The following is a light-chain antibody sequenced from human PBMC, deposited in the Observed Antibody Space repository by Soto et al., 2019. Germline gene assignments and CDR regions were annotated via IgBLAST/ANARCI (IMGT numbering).Light chain of an antibody. CDR1: QSVNNN. CDR2: GAS. V-gene: IGKV3-15*01. Sequence: EIVMTQSPATLSVSPGESATLSCRASQSVNNNLAWYQQKPGQAPRLLVYGASTRATGLPARFSGSGSGTEFTLTISSLQSEDFAVYYCQQYNNWPLLFGGGTKVEIK. J-gene: IGKJ4*01. CDR3: QQYNNWPLL.